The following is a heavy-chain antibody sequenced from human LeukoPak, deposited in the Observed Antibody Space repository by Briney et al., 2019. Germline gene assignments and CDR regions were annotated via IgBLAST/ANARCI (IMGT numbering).Heavy chain of an antibody. J-gene: IGHJ3*02. CDR1: RFTFSEYW. Sequence: PGGSLRLSCAVCRFTFSEYWMIWVRQPPGKGVEGVANVNKDGNEKQYADSVKGRFTISKDNSKNSMYLQVNSLRAEYTSVYYCVINRVWYALDMWGQGTIVTVSS. CDR2: VNKDGNEK. V-gene: IGHV3-7*01. D-gene: IGHD2-8*02. CDR3: VINRVWYALDM.